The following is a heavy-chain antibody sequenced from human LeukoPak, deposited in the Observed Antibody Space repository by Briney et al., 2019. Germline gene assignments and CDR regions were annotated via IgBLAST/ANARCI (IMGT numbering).Heavy chain of an antibody. V-gene: IGHV1-2*06. D-gene: IGHD3-22*01. CDR1: GYTFTGYY. CDR2: INPNSGGT. J-gene: IGHJ4*02. CDR3: ARSDSSGYLVSDYFDY. Sequence: ASVKVSCKASGYTFTGYYMHWVRQAPGQGLEWMGRINPNSGGTNYAQKFQGRVTMTRDTSISTAYMELSRLRSDDTAVYYCARSDSSGYLVSDYFDYWGQGTLATVSS.